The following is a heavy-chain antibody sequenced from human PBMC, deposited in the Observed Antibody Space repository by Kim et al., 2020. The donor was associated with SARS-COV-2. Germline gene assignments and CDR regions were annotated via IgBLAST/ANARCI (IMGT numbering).Heavy chain of an antibody. D-gene: IGHD6-13*01. J-gene: IGHJ3*02. CDR3: ARRIAAADFDAFDI. V-gene: IGHV4-39*01. Sequence: NPSLKSRVTISEDTSRNQFSLKLGSVTAADTAVYYCARRIAAADFDAFDIWGQGTMVTVSS.